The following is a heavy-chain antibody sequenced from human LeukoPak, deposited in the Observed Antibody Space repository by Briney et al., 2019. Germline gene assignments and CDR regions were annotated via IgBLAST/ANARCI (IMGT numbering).Heavy chain of an antibody. J-gene: IGHJ4*02. CDR1: GFTFSSSA. V-gene: IGHV3-23*01. CDR2: ISASGGST. CDR3: AKGLTTILTGGFDY. Sequence: GGSLRLSCAASGFTFSSSAMSWVRQAPGQGLEWVSTISASGGSTYYADSVKGRFTISRDNSKNTLSLQLNSLRAEDTAVYYCAKGLTTILTGGFDYWGQGTLVTVSS. D-gene: IGHD3-9*01.